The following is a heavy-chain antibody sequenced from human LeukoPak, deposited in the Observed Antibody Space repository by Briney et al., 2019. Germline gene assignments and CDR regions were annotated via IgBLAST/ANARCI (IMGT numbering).Heavy chain of an antibody. J-gene: IGHJ5*02. V-gene: IGHV1-69*04. Sequence: GASVKVSCKASGGTFSSYAISWVRQAPGQGLEWTGRIIPKLGIVNYEQDVQGRVTITGDKSTRTVYMELSSLRSEDTAVYYCAGEIVRGGYTGSWFDPWGQGTLVTVSS. D-gene: IGHD5-24*01. CDR2: IIPKLGIV. CDR1: GGTFSSYA. CDR3: AGEIVRGGYTGSWFDP.